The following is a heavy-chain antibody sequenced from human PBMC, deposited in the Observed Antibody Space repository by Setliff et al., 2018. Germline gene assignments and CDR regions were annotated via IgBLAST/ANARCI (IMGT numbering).Heavy chain of an antibody. D-gene: IGHD2-15*01. CDR1: GFTFSNYR. Sequence: LSCAASGFTFSNYRMHWVRQAPGKGLEWVAVIWHDGGNKYHADSVKSRFTISRDNSKNTLYLQMNSLRPEDTAVYYCARTCSGSGCYAGLESWGQGTPVTVSS. V-gene: IGHV3-33*08. CDR2: IWHDGGNK. CDR3: ARTCSGSGCYAGLES. J-gene: IGHJ4*02.